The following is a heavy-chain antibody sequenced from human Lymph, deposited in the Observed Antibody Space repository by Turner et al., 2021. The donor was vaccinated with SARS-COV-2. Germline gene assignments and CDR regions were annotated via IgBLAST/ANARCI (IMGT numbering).Heavy chain of an antibody. D-gene: IGHD3-3*01. J-gene: IGHJ6*02. Sequence: QVQLVQSGAEVKKPGASVKVSCKASGYTFTGHYMHWVRQAPGQGREWMGWINPNSGGTNYAQKFQGRVTMTRDTSISTAYMELSRLRSDDTAVYYCARDVERYNDFWSGYSGGYGLDVWGQGTTVTVSS. V-gene: IGHV1-2*02. CDR2: INPNSGGT. CDR3: ARDVERYNDFWSGYSGGYGLDV. CDR1: GYTFTGHY.